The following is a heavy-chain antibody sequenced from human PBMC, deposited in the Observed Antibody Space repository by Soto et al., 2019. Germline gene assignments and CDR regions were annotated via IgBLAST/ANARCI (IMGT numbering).Heavy chain of an antibody. CDR2: MIPIFGTA. J-gene: IGHJ6*02. Sequence: GASVKVSCKASGGTFSSYAISWVRQAPGQGLEWMGGMIPIFGTANYAQKFQGRVTITADESTSTAYMELSSLRSEDTAVYYCAGLEGSGSLIDYVMDVWGQGTTVTVSS. V-gene: IGHV1-69*13. D-gene: IGHD3-10*01. CDR3: AGLEGSGSLIDYVMDV. CDR1: GGTFSSYA.